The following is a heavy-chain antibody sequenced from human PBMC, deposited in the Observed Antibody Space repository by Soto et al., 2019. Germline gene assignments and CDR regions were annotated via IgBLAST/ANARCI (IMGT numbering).Heavy chain of an antibody. Sequence: PSETLSLTCTVSGASITSTSYHWGWIRQPPGKGLEWIGNFYYSGSTYYNPSLRSRVTISVDASKNQFSVKVSSVTATDTAVYYCFRSVGDYYYGMDFWGPGLTVTVFS. J-gene: IGHJ6*02. V-gene: IGHV4-39*01. CDR2: FYYSGST. CDR1: GASITSTSYH. D-gene: IGHD1-26*01. CDR3: FRSVGDYYYGMDF.